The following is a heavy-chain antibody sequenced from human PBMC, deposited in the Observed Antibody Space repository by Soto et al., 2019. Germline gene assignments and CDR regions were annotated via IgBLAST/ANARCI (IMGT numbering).Heavy chain of an antibody. CDR3: TRDWEITVSTWSFGGF. CDR2: IIPFHGVT. CDR1: GGTFSPYT. D-gene: IGHD3-10*01. Sequence: QVQLVQSGAEVKKPGSSVKVSCKASGGTFSPYTINWVRQAPGQGLEWMGRIIPFHGVTNYAQKFQARVTSTADKSTSTAYMELSGLRFEDTAMYYCTRDWEITVSTWSFGGFWGRGTLVIVSS. J-gene: IGHJ4*02. V-gene: IGHV1-69*08.